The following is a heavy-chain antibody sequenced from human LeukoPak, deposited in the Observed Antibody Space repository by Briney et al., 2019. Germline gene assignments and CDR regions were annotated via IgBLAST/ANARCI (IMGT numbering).Heavy chain of an antibody. CDR1: GFSFDDYG. CDR3: ARDVGFTGQNYHYYMNV. CDR2: INFNSAST. J-gene: IGHJ6*03. V-gene: IGHV3-20*04. Sequence: GSLRLSCVGSGFSFDDYGMNWVRQAPGKGLEWVSGINFNSASTVYAESVRGRFTISRDNAKNSLYLQMTSLRVEDTALYYCARDVGFTGQNYHYYMNVWGEGTTVIVS. D-gene: IGHD3-10*01.